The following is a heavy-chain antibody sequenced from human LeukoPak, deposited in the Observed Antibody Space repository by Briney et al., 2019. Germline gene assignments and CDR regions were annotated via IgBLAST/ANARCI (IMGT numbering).Heavy chain of an antibody. CDR3: ARVNINNWHSCDY. J-gene: IGHJ4*02. CDR1: GGSISSNNW. V-gene: IGHV4-4*02. CDR2: IYHSGSP. Sequence: SGTLSLTCAVSGGSISSNNWWGWVRQPPGKGLAWIGEIYHSGSPNYNPSLKSRVTISVDKSRNHFSLNLSSVTAADTAVYYCARVNINNWHSCDYWGQGTLVTVSS. D-gene: IGHD1-1*01.